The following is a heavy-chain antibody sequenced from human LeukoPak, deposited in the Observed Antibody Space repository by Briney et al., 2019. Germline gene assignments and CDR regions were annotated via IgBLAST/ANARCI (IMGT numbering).Heavy chain of an antibody. CDR2: IYYSGST. V-gene: IGHV4-59*08. J-gene: IGHJ4*02. CDR1: VGSISSYY. D-gene: IGHD4-11*01. Sequence: PSETLSLTCTVSVGSISSYYWSWIRQPPGKGLEWIGYIYYSGSTNYNPSLKSRVTISVDTSKNQFSLKLSSVTAADTAVYYCARGTVTHDYWGQGTLVTVSS. CDR3: ARGTVTHDY.